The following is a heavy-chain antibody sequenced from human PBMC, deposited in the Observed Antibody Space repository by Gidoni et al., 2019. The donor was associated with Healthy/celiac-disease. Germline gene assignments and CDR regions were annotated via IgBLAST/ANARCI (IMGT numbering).Heavy chain of an antibody. J-gene: IGHJ5*02. V-gene: IGHV3-73*02. CDR1: GFTFSGSA. CDR2: IRSKANSYAT. Sequence: EVQLVESGGGLVQPGGSLKLSCAASGFTFSGSAMHWVRQASGKGLEWVDRIRSKANSYATAYAASVKGRFTISRDDSKNTAYLQMNSLKTEDTAVYYCTRDRGPMVHGRESRNWFDPWGQGTLVTVSS. D-gene: IGHD3-10*01. CDR3: TRDRGPMVHGRESRNWFDP.